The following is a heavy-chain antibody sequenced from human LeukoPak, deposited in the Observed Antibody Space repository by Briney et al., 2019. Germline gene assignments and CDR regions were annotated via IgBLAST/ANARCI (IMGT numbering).Heavy chain of an antibody. CDR3: AKEGYPADDY. D-gene: IGHD5-12*01. V-gene: IGHV3-23*01. CDR2: ISSSGGAT. Sequence: PVGCLRLSCAGSGFTFSNYAMTWVRQAPGKGLEWVSGISSSGGATYYADSVKGRFTISRDDSKNTLYLQIHTLRAEDTAVYYCAKEGYPADDYWGQGTLVTVSS. J-gene: IGHJ4*02. CDR1: GFTFSNYA.